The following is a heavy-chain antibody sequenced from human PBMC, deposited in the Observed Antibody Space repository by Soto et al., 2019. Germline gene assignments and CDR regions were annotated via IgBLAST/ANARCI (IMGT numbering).Heavy chain of an antibody. CDR1: GGSISSSSYY. V-gene: IGHV4-39*01. CDR3: ARQPIVVVPAHWFDP. Sequence: SETLSLTCTVSGGSISSSSYYWGWIRQPPGKGLEWIGSIYYSGSTYYNPSLKSRVTISVDTSKNQFSLKLSSVTAADTAVYYCARQPIVVVPAHWFDPWGQGTLVTVSS. CDR2: IYYSGST. J-gene: IGHJ5*02. D-gene: IGHD2-2*01.